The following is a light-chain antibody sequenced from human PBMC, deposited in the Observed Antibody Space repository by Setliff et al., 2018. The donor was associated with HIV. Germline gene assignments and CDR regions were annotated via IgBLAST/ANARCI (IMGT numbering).Light chain of an antibody. V-gene: IGLV2-14*03. CDR2: DVS. CDR1: SSDVGGYEF. CDR3: SSYTSSTTLI. J-gene: IGLJ2*01. Sequence: QSVLTQPASVSGSPGQSIAMSCTGTSSDVGGYEFVSWYQQHPGKVPKLIIYDVSDRPSGVSDRFSGSKSGNTASLTIPGLQAEDEAHYYCSSYTSSTTLIFGGGTKVTVL.